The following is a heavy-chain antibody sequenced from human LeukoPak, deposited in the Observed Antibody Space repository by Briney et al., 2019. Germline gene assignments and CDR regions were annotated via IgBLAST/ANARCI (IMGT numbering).Heavy chain of an antibody. J-gene: IGHJ4*02. CDR2: IKQDGSEK. V-gene: IGHV3-7*01. CDR3: ARDKVVGATFFDY. D-gene: IGHD1-26*01. Sequence: GGSLRLSCAASGFTFSSYWMSWVRQAPGKGLEWVANIKQDGSEKYYVDSVKGRFTISRDNAKNSLYLQMNSLRDEDTAVYYCARDKVVGATFFDYWGQGTLVTVSS. CDR1: GFTFSSYW.